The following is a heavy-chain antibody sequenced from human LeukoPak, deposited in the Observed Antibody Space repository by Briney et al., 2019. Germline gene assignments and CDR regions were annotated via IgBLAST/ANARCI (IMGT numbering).Heavy chain of an antibody. J-gene: IGHJ4*02. D-gene: IGHD2-2*01. CDR3: ARDVTALDS. Sequence: GGSLRLSCAASEFTFSSYWMSLVRQAPEKGLEWVANINQGGSEKYYVDSVRGRFTISRDNAKNSLYLQMNSLRADDTAVYYCARDVTALDSWGQGTLVTVSS. V-gene: IGHV3-7*01. CDR1: EFTFSSYW. CDR2: INQGGSEK.